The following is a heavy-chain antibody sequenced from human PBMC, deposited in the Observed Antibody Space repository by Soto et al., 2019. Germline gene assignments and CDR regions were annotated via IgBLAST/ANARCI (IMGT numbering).Heavy chain of an antibody. Sequence: PSETLSLTCAVSGGSISSGGYYWSWIRQHPGKGLEWIGYIYYSGSTNYNPSLKSRVTISVDTSKNQFSLKLSSVTAADTAVYYCASSRTTVTSYDYWGQGTLVTVSS. CDR2: IYYSGST. CDR3: ASSRTTVTSYDY. D-gene: IGHD4-17*01. V-gene: IGHV4-61*08. J-gene: IGHJ4*02. CDR1: GGSISSGGYY.